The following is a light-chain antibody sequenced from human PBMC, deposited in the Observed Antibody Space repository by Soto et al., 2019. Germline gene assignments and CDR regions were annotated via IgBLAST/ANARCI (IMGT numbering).Light chain of an antibody. CDR2: KVS. J-gene: IGKJ1*01. Sequence: EVVMTQSPLSLPVTLGQPASISCRSSHSLVYSDGSTYLHRFQQRPGQSIRRLIYKVSNRDSGVPDRFSGSGSGTDFTLKISRVEAEDVGVYYCMQFTHWPWTFGQVTKVDIK. CDR3: MQFTHWPWT. CDR1: HSLVYSDGSTY. V-gene: IGKV2-30*01.